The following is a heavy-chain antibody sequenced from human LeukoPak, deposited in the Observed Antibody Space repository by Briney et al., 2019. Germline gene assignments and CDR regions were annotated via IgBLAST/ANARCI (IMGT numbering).Heavy chain of an antibody. J-gene: IGHJ4*02. CDR2: IYYSGST. CDR1: GGSISSHY. CDR3: ARVRGGDFDY. D-gene: IGHD3-16*01. V-gene: IGHV4-59*11. Sequence: SETLSLTCTVSGGSISSHYWSWIRQPPGKGLEWIGYIYYSGSTNYNPSLKSRVTISVDTSKNQFSLKLSSVTAADTAVYYCARVRGGDFDYWGQGTLVTVSS.